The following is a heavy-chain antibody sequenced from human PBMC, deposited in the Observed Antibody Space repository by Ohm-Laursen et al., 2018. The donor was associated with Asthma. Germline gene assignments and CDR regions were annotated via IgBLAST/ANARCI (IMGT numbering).Heavy chain of an antibody. CDR2: ISSSSSTI. D-gene: IGHD6-13*01. CDR3: ARDKGIAARLFVRGGYFQH. Sequence: GSLRLSCAASGFTFSSYSMNWVRQAPGKGLEWVSYISSSSSTIYYADSVKGRFTISRDNAKNPLYLQMNSLRAEDTAVYYCARDKGIAARLFVRGGYFQHWGQGTLVTVSS. CDR1: GFTFSSYS. V-gene: IGHV3-48*01. J-gene: IGHJ1*01.